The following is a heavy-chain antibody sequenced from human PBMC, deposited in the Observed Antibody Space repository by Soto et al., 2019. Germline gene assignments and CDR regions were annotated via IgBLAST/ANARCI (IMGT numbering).Heavy chain of an antibody. V-gene: IGHV3-53*01. Sequence: EVQVVESGGGLIQPGGSLRLSCEVSGFSVTANYMSWVRQAPGKGLEWVSVIYSGGSTYYIDSGKGRFSISRDISKNTLYPHMNSLRAEDTAVYYCHGYGYWGQGTLVTVAA. D-gene: IGHD5-12*01. CDR3: HGYGY. J-gene: IGHJ4*02. CDR2: IYSGGST. CDR1: GFSVTANY.